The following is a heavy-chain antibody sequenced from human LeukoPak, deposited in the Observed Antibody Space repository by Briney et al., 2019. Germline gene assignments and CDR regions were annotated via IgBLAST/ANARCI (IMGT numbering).Heavy chain of an antibody. J-gene: IGHJ4*02. CDR3: ARAPDYGSGSYFY. CDR2: IYYSGST. Sequence: PSETLSLTCTVSGGSISSSSYYWGWIRQPPGKGLEGIGSIYYSGSTYYNPSLKSRVTISVDTSKNQFSPRLSSVTAADTAVYYCARAPDYGSGSYFYWGQGTLVTVSS. CDR1: GGSISSSSYY. D-gene: IGHD3-10*01. V-gene: IGHV4-39*07.